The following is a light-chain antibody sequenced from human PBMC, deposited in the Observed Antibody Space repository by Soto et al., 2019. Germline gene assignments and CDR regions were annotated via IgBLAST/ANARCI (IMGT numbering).Light chain of an antibody. CDR2: DVS. V-gene: IGLV2-14*03. CDR1: SSDVGGYNF. Sequence: QSALTQPASVSGSPGQSITISYTGTSSDVGGYNFVSWYQQHPGKAPKLTVYDVSKRPSGISNRFSGSKSGDTASLTISGLQAEDEADYYCSSYTDTSTKTVVVFGGGTKVTVL. J-gene: IGLJ2*01. CDR3: SSYTDTSTKTVVV.